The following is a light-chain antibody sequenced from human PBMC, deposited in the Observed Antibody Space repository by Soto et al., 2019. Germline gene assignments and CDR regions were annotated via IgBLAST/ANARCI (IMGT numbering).Light chain of an antibody. V-gene: IGLV2-14*03. J-gene: IGLJ1*01. CDR2: DVS. CDR3: CSYAASSTLYV. Sequence: QSALTQPASVSGSPGQSITISCTGTSSDIGRYHYVTWYQQHPGKAPKLMIYDVSNRPSGVSSRFSGSKSGTTASLTISGLQPEDDADYYCCSYAASSTLYVFGTGTKVTVL. CDR1: SSDIGRYHY.